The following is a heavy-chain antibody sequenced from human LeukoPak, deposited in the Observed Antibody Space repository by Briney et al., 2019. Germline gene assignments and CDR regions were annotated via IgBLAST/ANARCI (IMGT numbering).Heavy chain of an antibody. V-gene: IGHV1-2*02. Sequence: GASVKISCKASGYTFSGYYMHWVRQAPGQGLEWMGWINPDSGTNYAQKFQGRVTMTRDTSISTAYMELSRLRSDDTAVYYCARDLYSSGWYSWYFDLWGRGTLVTVSS. J-gene: IGHJ2*01. CDR1: GYTFSGYY. CDR2: INPDSGT. D-gene: IGHD6-19*01. CDR3: ARDLYSSGWYSWYFDL.